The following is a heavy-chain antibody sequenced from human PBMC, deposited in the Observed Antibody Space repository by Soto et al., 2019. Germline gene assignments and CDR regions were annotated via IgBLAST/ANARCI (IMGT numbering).Heavy chain of an antibody. J-gene: IGHJ1*01. CDR2: TSYDGSDK. Sequence: QVQLVESGGGVVQPGTSLRVSCVGSGFTFRSYVIHWVRQAPGKGLEWVALTSYDGSDKYYDDSVRGRFTISRDNSRNTVDLQMDSLRLEXTALXYCARWGTTGGLDVWGQGTLVSVSS. CDR3: ARWGTTGGLDV. CDR1: GFTFRSYV. D-gene: IGHD3-16*01. V-gene: IGHV3-30*19.